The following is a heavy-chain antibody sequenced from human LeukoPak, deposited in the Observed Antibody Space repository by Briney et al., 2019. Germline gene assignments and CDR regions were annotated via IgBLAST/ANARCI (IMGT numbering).Heavy chain of an antibody. CDR1: GFTFSNAW. CDR3: ATDPFRTDY. Sequence: GGSLRLSCAASGFTFSNAWMSWVRQAPGKGLEWVGRIKSKTDGGTTDYAAPVKGRFTISRDNSKNTLYLQMNSLRVEDTAVFYCATDPFRTDYWGQGTLVTVSS. V-gene: IGHV3-15*01. J-gene: IGHJ4*02. D-gene: IGHD1-1*01. CDR2: IKSKTDGGTT.